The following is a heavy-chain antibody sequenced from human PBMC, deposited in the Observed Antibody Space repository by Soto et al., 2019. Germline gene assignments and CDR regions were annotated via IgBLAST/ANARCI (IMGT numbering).Heavy chain of an antibody. CDR2: MNPNSGNT. J-gene: IGHJ4*02. CDR3: ARARRTIFGGVMTYYFDY. D-gene: IGHD3-3*01. Sequence: ASVKVSCKASGYTFTSYDINWVRQATGQGLEWMGWMNPNSGNTGYAQKFQGRVTMTRNTSISTAYMELSSLRSEDTAVYYCARARRTIFGGVMTYYFDYWGQGTLVTVSS. CDR1: GYTFTSYD. V-gene: IGHV1-8*01.